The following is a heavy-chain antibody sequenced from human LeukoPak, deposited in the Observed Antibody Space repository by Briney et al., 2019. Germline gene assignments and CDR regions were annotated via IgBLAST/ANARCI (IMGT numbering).Heavy chain of an antibody. D-gene: IGHD6-19*01. V-gene: IGHV3-23*01. CDR3: VRRGDASSGWGDHDI. CDR1: GFTFNRNA. CDR2: IGGSGDKT. J-gene: IGHJ4*02. Sequence: QPGGSLRLSCAASGFTFNRNAISWVRQAPGKGLEWVSTIGGSGDKTFYADSVKGRFTISRDNSKNMVHLQMNSLTGEDTALYYCVRRGDASSGWGDHDIWGQGALVTVSS.